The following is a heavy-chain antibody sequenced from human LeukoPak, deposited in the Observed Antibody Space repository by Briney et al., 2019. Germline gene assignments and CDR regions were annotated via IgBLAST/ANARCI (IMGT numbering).Heavy chain of an antibody. Sequence: GGSLRLSCAASGFTFSSYAMTWVRQAPGKGLEWVSTISPSGDSTYYADSVKGRFTISRDNSKNTLFLQMNSLRAEDTAVYYCAKPAPRGDYDSNGYYYWGQGTLVTVSS. V-gene: IGHV3-23*01. J-gene: IGHJ4*02. CDR1: GFTFSSYA. CDR2: ISPSGDST. D-gene: IGHD3-22*01. CDR3: AKPAPRGDYDSNGYYY.